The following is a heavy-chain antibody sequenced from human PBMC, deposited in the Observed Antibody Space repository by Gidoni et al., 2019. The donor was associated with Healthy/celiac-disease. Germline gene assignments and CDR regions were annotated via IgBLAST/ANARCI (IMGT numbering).Heavy chain of an antibody. CDR3: ARGITMVRGYYYYGMDV. J-gene: IGHJ6*02. V-gene: IGHV4-4*07. CDR2: IYTSGST. Sequence: QVQLQESGPGLVKPLESLSLTCTVSGGSISCYSWSWFRQPAGKGLEWIGRIYTSGSTNYNPSLKRRVTMTVDTSKNQFSLKLSSVAAADTAVYYCARGITMVRGYYYYGMDVWGQGTTVTVSS. CDR1: GGSISCYS. D-gene: IGHD3-10*01.